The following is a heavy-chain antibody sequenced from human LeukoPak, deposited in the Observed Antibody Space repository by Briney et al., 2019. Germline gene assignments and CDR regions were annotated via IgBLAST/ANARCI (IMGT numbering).Heavy chain of an antibody. Sequence: GGSLRLSCAASRFTFSSYAMHWVRQAPGKGLEWVSMISYDGNNKYYADSVKGRFTISRDNSQNTLYLQMNSLRTGDTAVYYCTTDLLPKTIFGVAFVQDAFDFWGQGTMVTVSS. CDR3: TTDLLPKTIFGVAFVQDAFDF. J-gene: IGHJ3*01. CDR1: RFTFSSYA. V-gene: IGHV3-30-3*01. CDR2: ISYDGNNK. D-gene: IGHD3-3*01.